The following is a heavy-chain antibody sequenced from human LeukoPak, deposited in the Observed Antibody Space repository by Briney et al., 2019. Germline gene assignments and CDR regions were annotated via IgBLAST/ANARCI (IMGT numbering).Heavy chain of an antibody. CDR3: AGDRNSVWYNPLDY. D-gene: IGHD1-1*01. CDR1: GFTFTKCA. CDR2: ITATGDTA. J-gene: IGHJ4*02. Sequence: GGSLRLSCAASGFTFTKCAMSWVRQAPGKGLEWVAIITATGDTAYYADSVKGRFTISRDNSRNTVYMQMDSLRAEDTAIYYCAGDRNSVWYNPLDYWGQGTQVTVSP. V-gene: IGHV3-23*01.